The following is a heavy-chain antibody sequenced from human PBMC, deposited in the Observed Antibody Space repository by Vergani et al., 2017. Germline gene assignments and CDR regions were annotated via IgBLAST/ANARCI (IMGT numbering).Heavy chain of an antibody. CDR1: GGTFSSYA. Sequence: QVQLVQSGAEVKKPGSSVKVSCKASGGTFSSYAISWVRQAPGQGLEWMGRIIPIFGTANYAQKFQGRVTITSDESTRTAYMELSSLRSEDPAVYYCARDGQEIASTLASDAFDIWGQGTMVTVSS. V-gene: IGHV1-69*13. CDR3: ARDGQEIASTLASDAFDI. J-gene: IGHJ3*02. D-gene: IGHD2-21*01. CDR2: IIPIFGTA.